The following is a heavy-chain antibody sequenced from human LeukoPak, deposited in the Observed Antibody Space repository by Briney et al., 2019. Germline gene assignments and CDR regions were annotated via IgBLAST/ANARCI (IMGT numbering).Heavy chain of an antibody. Sequence: GGSLRLSCAASGFTFSNAWMSWVRQAPGKGLEWVGRIKSKTDGGTTDYAAPVKGRFTISRDDSKNTLYLQMNSLKTEDTAVSYCTTEPMVRGVISDYWGQGTLVTVSS. D-gene: IGHD3-10*01. CDR1: GFTFSNAW. V-gene: IGHV3-15*01. CDR3: TTEPMVRGVISDY. J-gene: IGHJ4*02. CDR2: IKSKTDGGTT.